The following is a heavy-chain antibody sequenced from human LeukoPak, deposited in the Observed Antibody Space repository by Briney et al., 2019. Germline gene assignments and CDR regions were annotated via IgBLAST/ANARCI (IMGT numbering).Heavy chain of an antibody. V-gene: IGHV1-2*02. CDR2: INPKSGGT. CDR1: GYTFTGYY. D-gene: IGHD6-6*01. Sequence: ASVKVSCKASGYTFTGYYMHSVRQAPGQGLEWMGGINPKSGGTNYAQKFQGRVTMTRDTSISTAYMELSRLRSDDTAVYYCARVDLNTRQNVIAALMRYWGQGTLVTVSS. J-gene: IGHJ4*02. CDR3: ARVDLNTRQNVIAALMRY.